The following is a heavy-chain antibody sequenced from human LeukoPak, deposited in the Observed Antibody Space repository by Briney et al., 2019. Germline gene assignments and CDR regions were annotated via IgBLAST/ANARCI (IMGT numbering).Heavy chain of an antibody. CDR1: GFTFSSYS. CDR3: ARAPKRVVPAAILDY. V-gene: IGHV3-21*01. D-gene: IGHD2-2*02. CDR2: ISSSSSYI. Sequence: PGGSLRLSCGASGFTFSSYSMNWVRQAPRKGLEWVSSISSSSSYIYYADSVKGRFIISRDNAKNSLYLQMNSLRAEDTAVYYCARAPKRVVPAAILDYWGQGTLVTVSS. J-gene: IGHJ4*02.